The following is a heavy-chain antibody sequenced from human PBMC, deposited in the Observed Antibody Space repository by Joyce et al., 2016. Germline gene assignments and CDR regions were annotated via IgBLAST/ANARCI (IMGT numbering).Heavy chain of an antibody. CDR3: ARSQWLAPLMY. CDR1: GGPFRGFR. CDR2: VNTSEAT. V-gene: IGHV4-34*02. Sequence: QVQLQQWGAGLLMPSETLSLTCGVHGGPFRGFRWTWVRQPPGAGLQWIGDVNTSEATNYNPSLKSRVTISVDTSKNQFSLTWTSITAADTAMYYCARSQWLAPLMYWGQGSLVAVSS. D-gene: IGHD6-19*01. J-gene: IGHJ4*02.